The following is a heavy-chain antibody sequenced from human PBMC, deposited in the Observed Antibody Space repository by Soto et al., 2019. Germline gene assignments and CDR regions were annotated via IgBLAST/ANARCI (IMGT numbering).Heavy chain of an antibody. CDR1: GFTFSSYA. CDR2: ISGSGGST. CDR3: AKDYYGSGSYYNVFDY. J-gene: IGHJ4*02. D-gene: IGHD3-10*01. V-gene: IGHV3-23*01. Sequence: GGSLRLSCAASGFTFSSYAMSWVRQAPGKGLEWVSAISGSGGSTYYADSVKGRFTISRDNSKNTLYLQMNSLRAEDTAVYYCAKDYYGSGSYYNVFDYWGQGTLVTVSS.